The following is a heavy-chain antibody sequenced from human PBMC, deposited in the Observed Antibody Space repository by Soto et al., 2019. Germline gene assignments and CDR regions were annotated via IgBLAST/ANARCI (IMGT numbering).Heavy chain of an antibody. J-gene: IGHJ4*02. D-gene: IGHD4-17*01. V-gene: IGHV3-23*01. CDR2: GGQDGTP. Sequence: EVQLLESGGGWVQPGGSLRLSCAASGFTFSTYTMAWVRQAPGRGPEWVSGGGQDGTPYYADSVKVRFTVSRDNSRTSVYLEMIALGGEDTAVYYCGKDLRPDGVWDFGHWGQGTLVTVSS. CDR3: GKDLRPDGVWDFGH. CDR1: GFTFSTYT.